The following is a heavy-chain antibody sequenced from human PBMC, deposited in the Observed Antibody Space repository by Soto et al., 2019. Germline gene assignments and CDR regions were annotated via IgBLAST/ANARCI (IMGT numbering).Heavy chain of an antibody. J-gene: IGHJ5*02. Sequence: PSETLSLTCAVYGGSFSGYYWSWIRQPPGKGLEWIGEINHSGSTNYNPSLKSRVTISVDTSKNQFSLKLSSVTAADTAVYYCARASLAVVGNWFDPWGQGTLVTVSS. CDR1: GGSFSGYY. D-gene: IGHD2-15*01. V-gene: IGHV4-34*01. CDR2: INHSGST. CDR3: ARASLAVVGNWFDP.